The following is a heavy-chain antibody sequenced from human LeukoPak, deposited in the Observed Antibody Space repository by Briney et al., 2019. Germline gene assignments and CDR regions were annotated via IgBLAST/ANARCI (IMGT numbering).Heavy chain of an antibody. CDR1: GGSISSSSYY. CDR3: ARLMSYYGSGSYTYDY. D-gene: IGHD3-10*01. CDR2: IYYSGST. Sequence: SETLSLTCTVSGGSISSSSYYWGWIRQPPGKGLEWIGSIYYSGSTHYNPSLKSRVTISVDTSKNQFSLKLSSVTAADTAVYYCARLMSYYGSGSYTYDYWGQGTLVTVSS. J-gene: IGHJ4*02. V-gene: IGHV4-39*01.